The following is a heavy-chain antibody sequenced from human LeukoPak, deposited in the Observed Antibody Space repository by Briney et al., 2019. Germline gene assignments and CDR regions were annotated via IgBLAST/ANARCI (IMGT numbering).Heavy chain of an antibody. V-gene: IGHV3-21*01. CDR2: ISSGSSYI. CDR1: GFTFSSYS. J-gene: IGHJ4*02. Sequence: GGSLRLSCAASGFTFSSYSMNWVRQAPGKGLEWVSSISSGSSYIYYADSVEGRFTISRDNAKNSLYLQMNSLRAEDTAVYYCARVSSSSWFVDYWGQGTLVTVSS. D-gene: IGHD6-13*01. CDR3: ARVSSSSWFVDY.